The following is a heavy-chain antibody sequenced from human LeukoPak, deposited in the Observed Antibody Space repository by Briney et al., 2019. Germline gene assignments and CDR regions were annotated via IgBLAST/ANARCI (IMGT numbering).Heavy chain of an antibody. D-gene: IGHD3-22*01. CDR2: ISDGGSTT. V-gene: IGHV3-74*01. CDR3: SRSAYYDGSGNYYDY. J-gene: IGHJ4*02. CDR1: GFTFSSYW. Sequence: GGSLRLSCAASGFTFSSYWMHWVRQAPGKGLVWVSRISDGGSTTTYADSVKGRFTISRDNVKNTLYLQMNGLRAEDTAVYYCSRSAYYDGSGNYYDYWGQGTLVTVSS.